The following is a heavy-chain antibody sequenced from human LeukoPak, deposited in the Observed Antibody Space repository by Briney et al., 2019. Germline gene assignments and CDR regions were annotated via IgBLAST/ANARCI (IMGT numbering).Heavy chain of an antibody. D-gene: IGHD6-6*01. Sequence: GGSLRLSCAASGFTFSSYDMHWVRQATGKGLEWVSAIGTAGDTYYPGSVKGRFTISRENAKNSLYLQMNSLRGGDTAVYYCARGRIAARYYYYYGMDVWGQGTTVTVSS. J-gene: IGHJ6*02. CDR3: ARGRIAARYYYYYGMDV. CDR2: IGTAGDT. V-gene: IGHV3-13*01. CDR1: GFTFSSYD.